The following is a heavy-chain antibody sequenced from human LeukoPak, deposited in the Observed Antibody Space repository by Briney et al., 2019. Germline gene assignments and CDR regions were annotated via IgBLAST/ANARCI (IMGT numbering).Heavy chain of an antibody. J-gene: IGHJ4*02. CDR2: ISAYNGNT. CDR1: GYTFTNYG. D-gene: IGHD3-3*01. Sequence: ASVKVSCKASGYTFTNYGVTWMRQAPGHGLEWMGWISAYNGNTKYAQKLQGRVTMTTDTSTSTAYMELSRLRSDDTAVYYCARDPLRFLEWPPGFDYWGQGTLVTVSS. CDR3: ARDPLRFLEWPPGFDY. V-gene: IGHV1-18*01.